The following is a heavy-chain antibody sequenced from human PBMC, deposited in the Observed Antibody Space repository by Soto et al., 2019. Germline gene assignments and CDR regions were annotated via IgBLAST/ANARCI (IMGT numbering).Heavy chain of an antibody. CDR1: GGSISSGDYY. D-gene: IGHD6-13*01. CDR2: IYYSGST. CDR3: AREKPAAAGGGHWFDP. J-gene: IGHJ5*02. Sequence: QVQLQESGPGLVKPSHTLSLTCTVSGGSISSGDYYWSWIRQPPGKGLEWIGYIYYSGSTYYNPSLKSRVTISVDTSKNQCSLKLSSVTAADTAVYYCAREKPAAAGGGHWFDPWGQGTLVTVSS. V-gene: IGHV4-30-4*01.